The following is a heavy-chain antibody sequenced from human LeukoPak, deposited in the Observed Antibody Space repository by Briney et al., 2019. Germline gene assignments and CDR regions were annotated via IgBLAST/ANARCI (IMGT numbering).Heavy chain of an antibody. Sequence: GGSLRLSCAASGFTFSSYAMSWVRQAPGKGLEWVSAISGSGGSTYYADSVKGRFTISRDNSKNTLYLQMNSLRAEDTAVYYCARHVPPPHYDFWSGYYEEYRTAGWFDPWGQGTLVTVSS. CDR2: ISGSGGST. J-gene: IGHJ5*02. D-gene: IGHD3-3*01. V-gene: IGHV3-23*01. CDR3: ARHVPPPHYDFWSGYYEEYRTAGWFDP. CDR1: GFTFSSYA.